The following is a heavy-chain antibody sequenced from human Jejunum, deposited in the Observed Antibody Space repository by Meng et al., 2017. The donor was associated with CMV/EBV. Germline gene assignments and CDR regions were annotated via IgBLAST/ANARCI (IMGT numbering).Heavy chain of an antibody. CDR1: GFTFSTYS. D-gene: IGHD6-13*01. Sequence: ASGFTFSTYSMTWVRQAPGKGLEWVANINQDGSQKNYVDSVKGRFTISRDNAKNSLFLQMNSLRAEDTAVYYCARVAAAGRGMDVWGQGTTVTVSS. CDR3: ARVAAAGRGMDV. CDR2: INQDGSQK. J-gene: IGHJ6*02. V-gene: IGHV3-7*04.